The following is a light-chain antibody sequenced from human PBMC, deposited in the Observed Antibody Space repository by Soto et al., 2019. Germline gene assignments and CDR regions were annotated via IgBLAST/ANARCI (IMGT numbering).Light chain of an antibody. CDR3: QQYNSYPRT. Sequence: AIRMTQSPSSFSASTGDRVTITCRASQGISSYLAWYQQKPGKAPKLLIYAASTLQSGVPSRFSGSGSGTEFTLTISCLQPEDFATYYCQQYNSYPRTFGQGTKLDIK. J-gene: IGKJ2*01. CDR1: QGISSY. CDR2: AAS. V-gene: IGKV1-8*01.